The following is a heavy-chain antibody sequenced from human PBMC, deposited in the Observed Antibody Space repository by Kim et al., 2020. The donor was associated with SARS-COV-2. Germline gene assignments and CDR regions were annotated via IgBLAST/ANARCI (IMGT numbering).Heavy chain of an antibody. CDR2: INHSGST. Sequence: SETLSLTCAVYVEPFSGHYWSWIRQSPGKGLEWIGEINHSGSTNYNPSLKSRVSMSVDTSKNQFSLHLSSVTAADTAVYYCAGNNYDVLTGYCFFDVWG. J-gene: IGHJ3*01. V-gene: IGHV4-34*01. CDR1: VEPFSGHY. CDR3: AGNNYDVLTGYCFFDV. D-gene: IGHD3-9*01.